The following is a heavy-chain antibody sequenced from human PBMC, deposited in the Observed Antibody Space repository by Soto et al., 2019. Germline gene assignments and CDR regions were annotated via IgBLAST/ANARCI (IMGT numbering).Heavy chain of an antibody. CDR3: ARGYCSGGSCYYYFDY. CDR2: INPNSGGT. V-gene: IGHV1-2*04. CDR1: GYTFTGYY. J-gene: IGHJ4*02. Sequence: GASVKVSCKASGYTFTGYYMHWVRQAPGQGLEWMGWINPNSGGTNYAQKFQGWVTMTRDTSISTAYMKLSRLRSDDTAVYYCARGYCSGGSCYYYFDYWGQGTLVTVSS. D-gene: IGHD2-15*01.